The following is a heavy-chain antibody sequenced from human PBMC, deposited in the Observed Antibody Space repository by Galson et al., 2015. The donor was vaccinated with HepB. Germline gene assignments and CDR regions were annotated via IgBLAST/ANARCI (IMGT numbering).Heavy chain of an antibody. Sequence: SVKVSCKASGGTFSSYNIGWVRQAPGQGLEWMGGISPMFGTANYAQKFQGRVTITADESTSTAYMELSSLTSEDTAVYYCAKRGSFGYCSGGSCYGDGMDVWGQGTTVTVSS. J-gene: IGHJ6*02. CDR2: ISPMFGTA. V-gene: IGHV1-69*13. D-gene: IGHD2-15*01. CDR1: GGTFSSYN. CDR3: AKRGSFGYCSGGSCYGDGMDV.